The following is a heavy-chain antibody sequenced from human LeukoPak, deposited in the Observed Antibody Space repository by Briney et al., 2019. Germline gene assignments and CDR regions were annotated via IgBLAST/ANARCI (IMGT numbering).Heavy chain of an antibody. D-gene: IGHD3-3*01. CDR3: AKTSRRDSTYDSPFDY. CDR1: GFTFSSYW. J-gene: IGHJ4*02. Sequence: GGSLRLSCAASGFTFSSYWMSWFRQAPGKGLEWVSAVRGSGTATYYADSVKGRFTISRDNSDNTLYLQMNSLRAEDTAIYYCAKTSRRDSTYDSPFDYWGQGTVVTVSS. CDR2: VRGSGTAT. V-gene: IGHV3-23*01.